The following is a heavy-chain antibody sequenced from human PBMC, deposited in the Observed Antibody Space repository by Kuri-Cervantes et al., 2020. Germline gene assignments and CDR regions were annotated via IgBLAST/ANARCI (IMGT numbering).Heavy chain of an antibody. V-gene: IGHV3-9*01. CDR2: ISWNSGSI. J-gene: IGHJ4*02. CDR3: ARQEKQWLVLVDY. D-gene: IGHD6-19*01. CDR1: GFTFDDYA. Sequence: GGSLRLSCAASGFTFDDYAMHWVRHAPGKGLEWVSGISWNSGSIGYADSVKGRFTISRDNAKNSLYLQMNSLRDEDTAVYYCARQEKQWLVLVDYWGQGTLVTVSS.